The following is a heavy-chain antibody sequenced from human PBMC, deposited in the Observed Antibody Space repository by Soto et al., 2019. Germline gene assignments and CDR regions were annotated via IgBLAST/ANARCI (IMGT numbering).Heavy chain of an antibody. CDR1: GGTFSSYA. CDR2: IIPIFGTA. D-gene: IGHD2-15*01. V-gene: IGHV1-69*13. Sequence: ASVKVSCKASGGTFSSYAISWVRQAPGQGLEWMGGIIPIFGTANYAQKFQGRVTVTADESTSTAYMELGSLRSEDTAVYYCASRPLGYCSGGSCFHYYYYGMDVWGQGTTVTVSS. J-gene: IGHJ6*02. CDR3: ASRPLGYCSGGSCFHYYYYGMDV.